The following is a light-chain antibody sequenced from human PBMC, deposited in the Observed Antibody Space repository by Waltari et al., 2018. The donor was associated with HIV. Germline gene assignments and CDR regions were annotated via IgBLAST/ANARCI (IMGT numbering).Light chain of an antibody. Sequence: QSALTQHASVSGSPGQSITISCTGTSSDVGNYNLVPWYQQHPGKAPKLIIYEAIKRPSGVSDRISGSKSASTASLTISGLQADDEADYFCSSYGGSSIWLFGGGTKLTVL. J-gene: IGLJ2*01. CDR1: SSDVGNYNL. CDR3: SSYGGSSIWL. V-gene: IGLV2-23*01. CDR2: EAI.